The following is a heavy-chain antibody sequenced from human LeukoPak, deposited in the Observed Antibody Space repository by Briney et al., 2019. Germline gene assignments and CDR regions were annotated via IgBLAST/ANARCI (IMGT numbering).Heavy chain of an antibody. J-gene: IGHJ6*03. CDR3: AGCGSGSYYYYYYMDV. D-gene: IGHD3-10*01. Sequence: PSETLSLTCTVSGGSISGYYWSWIRQPPGKGLEWIGYIYYSGSTNYNPSLKSRVTISVDTSKNQFSLKLSSVTAADTAVYYCAGCGSGSYYYYYYMDVWGKGTTVTISS. V-gene: IGHV4-59*01. CDR1: GGSISGYY. CDR2: IYYSGST.